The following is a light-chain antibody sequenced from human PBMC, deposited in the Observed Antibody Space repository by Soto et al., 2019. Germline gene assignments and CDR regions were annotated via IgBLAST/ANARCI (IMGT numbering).Light chain of an antibody. Sequence: DVQMTQSPSSLSASVGDRVTFTCRASKDISHYLAWYQQRPGKVPKLLIYYAANLQLGVPSRFSGSGSGTVFTLTISSLQPEDVGTHYCQHYTKDTPGTFDQGTKVDIK. CDR3: QHYTKDTPGT. V-gene: IGKV1-27*01. CDR1: KDISHY. CDR2: YAA. J-gene: IGKJ1*01.